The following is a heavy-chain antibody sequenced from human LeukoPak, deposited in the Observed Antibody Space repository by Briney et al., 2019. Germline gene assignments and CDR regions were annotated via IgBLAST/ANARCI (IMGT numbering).Heavy chain of an antibody. J-gene: IGHJ3*02. CDR2: IYYSGST. D-gene: IGHD3-22*01. CDR1: GGSISSYY. CDR3: ARADGVVVITSGAFDI. Sequence: SETLSLTCTVSGGSISSYYWSWLRQPPGKGLEWLGYIYYSGSTNYNPSLKSRVTISVNTSKNQFSLKLSSVTAADTAVYYCARADGVVVITSGAFDIWGQGTMVTVSS. V-gene: IGHV4-59*01.